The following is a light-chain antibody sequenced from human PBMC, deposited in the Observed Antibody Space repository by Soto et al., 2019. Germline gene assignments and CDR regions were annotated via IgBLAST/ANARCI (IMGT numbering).Light chain of an antibody. CDR3: QQYSKWPLT. CDR1: QSLYSN. CDR2: ATS. Sequence: EIVMTQSPATLSVSPGERATLSCRASQSLYSNLAWYQQKPGQSPKLLIYATSTRATAIPARFSGSGSGTDFTLTISSLQSEDFALYYCQQYSKWPLTFGGGTKVEIK. V-gene: IGKV3-15*01. J-gene: IGKJ4*01.